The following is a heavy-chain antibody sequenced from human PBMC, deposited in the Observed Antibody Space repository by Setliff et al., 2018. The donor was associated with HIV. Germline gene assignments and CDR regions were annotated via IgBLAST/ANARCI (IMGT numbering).Heavy chain of an antibody. D-gene: IGHD2-15*01. V-gene: IGHV1-18*01. CDR2: INGYNGNT. Sequence: ASVKVSCKTSGYTFTNLAISWVQQAPGQGLEWMGWINGYNGNTNYAQNFQGRVTMTTDTTSSTAYMELRSLRSDDTAMYYCARIRAAALLNAFDIWGQGTMVTVSS. J-gene: IGHJ3*02. CDR1: GYTFTNLA. CDR3: ARIRAAALLNAFDI.